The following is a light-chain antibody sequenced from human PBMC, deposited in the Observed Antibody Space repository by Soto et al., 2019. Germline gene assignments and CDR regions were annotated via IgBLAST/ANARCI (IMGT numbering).Light chain of an antibody. CDR1: QDISNY. Sequence: DIQMTQSPSSLSASVGDRVTITCQASQDISNYLNWYQQKPGKAPKLLIYDASNLETGVPSRFSGSGSGTDFTFTISSLQHEDIATYYCQKYDNLRYTFGQGTKLEIK. CDR2: DAS. V-gene: IGKV1-33*01. J-gene: IGKJ2*01. CDR3: QKYDNLRYT.